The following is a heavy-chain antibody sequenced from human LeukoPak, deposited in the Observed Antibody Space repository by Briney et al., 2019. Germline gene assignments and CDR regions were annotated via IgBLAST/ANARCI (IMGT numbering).Heavy chain of an antibody. V-gene: IGHV4-34*01. CDR3: ARGPLVEYFQH. J-gene: IGHJ1*01. CDR1: GGSFSGYY. Sequence: KPSETLSLTCAVYGGSFSGYYWSWIRQPPGKGLEWIGEINHSGSNNYNPSLKSRVTISVDTSKNQFSLKLSSVTAADTAVYYCARGPLVEYFQHWGQGTLVTVSS. CDR2: INHSGSN. D-gene: IGHD1-26*01.